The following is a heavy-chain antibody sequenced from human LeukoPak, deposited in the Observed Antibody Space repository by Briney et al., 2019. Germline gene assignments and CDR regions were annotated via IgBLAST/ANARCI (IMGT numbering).Heavy chain of an antibody. CDR1: GFTFSSYW. CDR2: IKQDGREK. V-gene: IGHV3-7*01. D-gene: IGHD1-26*01. Sequence: GGSLRLSCAASGFTFSSYWMSWVRQAPGKGLEWVPNIKQDGREKYYVDSVKGRFTISRDNAKNSLYLQMNSLRAEDTAVYYCARGSYYILKCDAFDIWGQGTMVTVSS. J-gene: IGHJ3*02. CDR3: ARGSYYILKCDAFDI.